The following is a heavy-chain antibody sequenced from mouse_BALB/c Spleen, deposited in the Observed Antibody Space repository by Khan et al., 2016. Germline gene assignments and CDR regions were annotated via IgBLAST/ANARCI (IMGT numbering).Heavy chain of an antibody. V-gene: IGHV3-2*02. Sequence: VQLQEAGPGLVKPSQPLPLTSTFTCYSITSDYAWNWIRQFPGNKLEWLGSISYSGSTSYNPFPKSRIPITRDLSQNHFFLQLNSVITEDKATYYCARSLVAARYFDVWGAGTTVTVSS. D-gene: IGHD1-1*01. CDR3: ARSLVAARYFDV. J-gene: IGHJ1*01. CDR1: CYSITSDYA. CDR2: ISYSGST.